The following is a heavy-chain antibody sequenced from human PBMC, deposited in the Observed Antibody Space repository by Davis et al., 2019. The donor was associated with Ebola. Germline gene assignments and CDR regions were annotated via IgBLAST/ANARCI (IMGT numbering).Heavy chain of an antibody. Sequence: AASVQVSCKASGYTFTSYGISWVRQAPGPGLEWMGWSRAYNGNTHYAQTLQGRVTMTTDTSTSTAYTELRSLRSDDTAVYYCARDSDYGDYDVHNWFDPWGQGTLVTVSS. V-gene: IGHV1-18*01. D-gene: IGHD4-17*01. CDR1: GYTFTSYG. CDR2: SRAYNGNT. J-gene: IGHJ5*02. CDR3: ARDSDYGDYDVHNWFDP.